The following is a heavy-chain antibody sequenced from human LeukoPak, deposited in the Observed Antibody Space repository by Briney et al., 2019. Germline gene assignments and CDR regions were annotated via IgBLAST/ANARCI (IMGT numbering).Heavy chain of an antibody. CDR2: TRNKANSYTT. V-gene: IGHV3-72*01. Sequence: GGSLRLSCAASGFTFSDHYMDWVRQAPGKGLEWVGRTRNKANSYTTEYAASVKGRFTISRDDSKNSLYLQMNSLKTENTAVYYCAREATMVRGVTLAYYYYMDVWGKGTTVTISS. CDR1: GFTFSDHY. CDR3: AREATMVRGVTLAYYYYMDV. D-gene: IGHD3-10*01. J-gene: IGHJ6*03.